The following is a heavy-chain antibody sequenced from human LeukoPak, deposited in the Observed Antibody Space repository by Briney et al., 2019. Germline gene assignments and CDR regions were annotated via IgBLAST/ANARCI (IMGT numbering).Heavy chain of an antibody. CDR3: AKRYGDYEGN. V-gene: IGHV3-23*01. CDR1: GFTFSSYA. Sequence: PGGSLRLSCAASGFTFSSYAMNWVRPAPRKGLEWVAAISGSGSSTYYADSVKGRFTISRDNSKNTLYLQINSLRAEDTAVYYWAKRYGDYEGNWGQGTLVTVSS. J-gene: IGHJ4*02. D-gene: IGHD4-17*01. CDR2: ISGSGSST.